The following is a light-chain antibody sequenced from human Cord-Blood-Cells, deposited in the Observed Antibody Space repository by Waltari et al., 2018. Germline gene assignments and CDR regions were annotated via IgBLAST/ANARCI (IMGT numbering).Light chain of an antibody. V-gene: IGKV3-11*01. CDR2: DAS. Sequence: IVLTQSPATLSLSPGARATLPCRASQSVSSYLAWYQQKPGQAPRLLIYDASNRATGIPARFSGSGSGTDFTLTISSLEPEDFAVYYCQQRSNWPPVLYSFGQGTKLEIK. CDR1: QSVSSY. CDR3: QQRSNWPPVLYS. J-gene: IGKJ2*03.